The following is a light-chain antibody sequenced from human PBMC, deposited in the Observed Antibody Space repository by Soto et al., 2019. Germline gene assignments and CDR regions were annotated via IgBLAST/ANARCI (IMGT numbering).Light chain of an antibody. CDR2: EVS. CDR1: SSDVGSYNL. J-gene: IGLJ2*01. Sequence: QSALTQPASVSGSPGQSITISCTGTSSDVGSYNLVSWYQQHPGKAPKLMIYEVSKRPSGVSNRFSGSKSGNTASLTISGLQAEDEAEYYCCSYAGSSTLDVVFGGGTQLTVL. V-gene: IGLV2-23*02. CDR3: CSYAGSSTLDVV.